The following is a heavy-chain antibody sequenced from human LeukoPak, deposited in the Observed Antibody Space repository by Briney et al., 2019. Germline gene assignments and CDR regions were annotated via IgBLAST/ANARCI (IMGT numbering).Heavy chain of an antibody. CDR1: GYTFTSYY. CDR2: ISAYNGNT. J-gene: IGHJ6*02. CDR3: ARDLSRITIFGVVTYYYYYGMDV. Sequence: GASVKVSCKASGYTFTSYYMHWVRQAPGQGLEWMGWISAYNGNTNYAQKLQGRVTMTTDTSTSTAYMELRSLRSDDTAVYYCARDLSRITIFGVVTYYYYYGMDVWGQGTTVTVSS. D-gene: IGHD3-3*01. V-gene: IGHV1-18*04.